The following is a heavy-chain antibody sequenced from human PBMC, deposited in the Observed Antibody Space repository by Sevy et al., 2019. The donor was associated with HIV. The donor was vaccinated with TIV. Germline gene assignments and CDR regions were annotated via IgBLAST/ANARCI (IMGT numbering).Heavy chain of an antibody. CDR1: GDCMSSSGYY. Sequence: SETLSLTCTVSGDCMSSSGYYWSWIRQHPGEGLEWIGYILYSGNPYYNPSLKSRLIISLDTSKNQFSLKLSSVTAADTAVYYCARGQITTIGFDYWGQGALVTVSS. D-gene: IGHD1-1*01. J-gene: IGHJ4*02. CDR2: ILYSGNP. CDR3: ARGQITTIGFDY. V-gene: IGHV4-31*03.